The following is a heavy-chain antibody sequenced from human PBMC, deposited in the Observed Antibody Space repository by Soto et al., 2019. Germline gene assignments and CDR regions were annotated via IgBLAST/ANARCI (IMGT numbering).Heavy chain of an antibody. Sequence: SETLSLTCTVSGGSISSYYWSWIRQPPGKGLEWIGYIYYSGSTNYNPSLKSRVTISVDTSKNQFSLKLSSVTAADTAVYYCARMNYYYYYMDVWGKGTTVTVSS. CDR3: ARMNYYYYYMDV. CDR1: GGSISSYY. CDR2: IYYSGST. J-gene: IGHJ6*03. V-gene: IGHV4-59*08.